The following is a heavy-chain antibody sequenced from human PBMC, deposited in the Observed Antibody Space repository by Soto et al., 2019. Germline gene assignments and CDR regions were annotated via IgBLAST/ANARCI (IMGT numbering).Heavy chain of an antibody. CDR1: GGSISSSSYY. CDR2: IYYSGST. J-gene: IGHJ4*02. Sequence: QLQLQESGPGLVKPSETLSLTCTVSGGSISSSSYYWGWIRQPPGKGLEWIGSIYYSGSTYYNPSLKSRVTISVDTSKNQFSLKLSSVTAADTAVYYCARSAIKEIWFGELLGTHFDYWGQGTLVTVSS. V-gene: IGHV4-39*01. CDR3: ARSAIKEIWFGELLGTHFDY. D-gene: IGHD3-10*01.